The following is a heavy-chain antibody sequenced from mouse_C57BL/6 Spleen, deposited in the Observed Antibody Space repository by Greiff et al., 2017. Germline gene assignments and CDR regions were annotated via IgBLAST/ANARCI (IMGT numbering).Heavy chain of an antibody. CDR1: GFTFTDYY. CDR2: IRNKANGYTT. V-gene: IGHV7-3*01. Sequence: EVKLVESGGGLVQPGGSLSLSCAASGFTFTDYYMSWVRQPPGKALEWLGFIRNKANGYTTEYSASVKGRFTISRDNSQSILYLQMNALRAEDSATYYCARYPAYAMDYWGQGTSVTVSS. CDR3: ARYPAYAMDY. J-gene: IGHJ4*01.